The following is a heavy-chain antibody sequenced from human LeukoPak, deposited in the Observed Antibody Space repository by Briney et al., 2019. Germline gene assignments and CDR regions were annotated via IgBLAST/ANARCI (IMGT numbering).Heavy chain of an antibody. Sequence: SSETLSLTCTVSGGSISSHYWSWIRQPPGKGLEWIGHIYYSGSTNYNPSLKSRVTISVDTSKNQFSLKLSSVTAADTAVYYCARVYYDFWSGYYPRYYYYYYMDVWGKGTTVTVSS. CDR3: ARVYYDFWSGYYPRYYYYYYMDV. CDR2: IYYSGST. J-gene: IGHJ6*03. CDR1: GGSISSHY. D-gene: IGHD3-3*01. V-gene: IGHV4-59*11.